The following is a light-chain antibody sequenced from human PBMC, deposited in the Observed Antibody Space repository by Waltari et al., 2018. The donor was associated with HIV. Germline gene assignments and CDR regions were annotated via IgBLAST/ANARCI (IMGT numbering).Light chain of an antibody. CDR2: EVN. J-gene: IGLJ6*01. CDR3: SSYAGSGNLLL. Sequence: QSALTQPASVSGSPGQSITISCTGTNSDIATYNYVSWYQQHPGKAPKLMIYEVNKRPSGVPGRFSGSKSGNTASLTVSGLQAEDEADYYCSSYAGSGNLLLFGGGTKVTVL. CDR1: NSDIATYNY. V-gene: IGLV2-8*01.